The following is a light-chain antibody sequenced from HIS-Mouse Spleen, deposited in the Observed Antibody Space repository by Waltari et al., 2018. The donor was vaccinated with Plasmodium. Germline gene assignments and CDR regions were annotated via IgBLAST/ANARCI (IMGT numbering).Light chain of an antibody. J-gene: IGLJ2*01. Sequence: SSLPGQSVTISCTGTSSDVGGYNYVSWYQQHPGKAPKLMIYDVSKRPSGVPDRFSGSKSGNTASLTISGLQAEDEADYYCCSYAGSYTLVFGGGTKLTVL. CDR2: DVS. V-gene: IGLV2-11*01. CDR1: SSDVGGYNY. CDR3: CSYAGSYTLV.